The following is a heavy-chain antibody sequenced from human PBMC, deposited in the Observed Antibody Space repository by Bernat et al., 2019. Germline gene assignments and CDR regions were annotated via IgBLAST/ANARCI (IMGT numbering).Heavy chain of an antibody. CDR2: ISYDGSNK. V-gene: IGHV3-30*18. Sequence: VQLLESGGGVVQPGRSLRLSCAASGFTFSSYGMHWVRQAPGKGLEWVAVISYDGSNKYYADSVKGRFTISRDNSKNTLYPQMNSLRAEDTAVYYCAKSWYYGSGSVDYWGQGTLVTVSS. D-gene: IGHD3-10*01. CDR3: AKSWYYGSGSVDY. J-gene: IGHJ4*02. CDR1: GFTFSSYG.